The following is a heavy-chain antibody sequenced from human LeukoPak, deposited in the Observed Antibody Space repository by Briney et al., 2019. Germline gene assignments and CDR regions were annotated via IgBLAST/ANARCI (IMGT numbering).Heavy chain of an antibody. CDR2: INHSGST. CDR3: ARADFWSGY. V-gene: IGHV4-34*01. J-gene: IGHJ4*02. D-gene: IGHD3-3*01. Sequence: GSLRLSCAASGFTFSTYWMSWVRQPPGKGLEWIGEINHSGSTNYNPSLKSRVTISVDTSKNQFSLKLSSVTAADTAVYYCARADFWSGYWGQGTLVTVSS. CDR1: GFTFSTYW.